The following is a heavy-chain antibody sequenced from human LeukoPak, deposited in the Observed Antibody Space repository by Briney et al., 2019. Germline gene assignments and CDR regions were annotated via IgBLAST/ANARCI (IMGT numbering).Heavy chain of an antibody. CDR2: IFYTGNT. Sequence: SETLSLTCTVSGGSISRSSYYWGWIRQPPGKGLEWIGSIFYTGNTYYNPSLKSRVSISVDTSKNQFSLKLSSVTAADTAVFYCARPLTLGPYGDYVKWGQGTLVTVSS. CDR3: ARPLTLGPYGDYVK. D-gene: IGHD4-17*01. J-gene: IGHJ4*02. CDR1: GGSISRSSYY. V-gene: IGHV4-39*01.